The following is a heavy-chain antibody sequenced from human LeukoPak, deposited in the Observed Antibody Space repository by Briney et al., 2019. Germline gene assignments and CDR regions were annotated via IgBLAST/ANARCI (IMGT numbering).Heavy chain of an antibody. D-gene: IGHD3-22*01. CDR2: IYCSGSA. V-gene: IGHV4-31*03. J-gene: IGHJ4*02. CDR1: GGSISSGGHY. Sequence: SQTLSLTCTVSGGSISSGGHYWSWIRQLPGKGLEWIGYIYCSGSAYYNPSLKSRVTMSLDTSKNQFSLKLSSVTAADTAVYYCARLTYYYDSSPIDYWGQGTLVT. CDR3: ARLTYYYDSSPIDY.